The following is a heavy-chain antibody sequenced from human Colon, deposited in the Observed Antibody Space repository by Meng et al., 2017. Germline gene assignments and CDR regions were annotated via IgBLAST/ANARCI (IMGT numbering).Heavy chain of an antibody. CDR2: IHYSGST. V-gene: IGHV4-34*01. D-gene: IGHD1-26*01. J-gene: IGHJ4*02. Sequence: QVQVQQWGAGLLKPSETLSLTCTGYGDSFTDYYWNWIRQPPGKGLEWIGEIHYSGSTNYNPSLESRVTISEDTSQKQFSLRLSSVTAADTAVYYCARRIRGGSYLGWGQGTLVTVSS. CDR3: ARRIRGGSYLG. CDR1: GDSFTDYY.